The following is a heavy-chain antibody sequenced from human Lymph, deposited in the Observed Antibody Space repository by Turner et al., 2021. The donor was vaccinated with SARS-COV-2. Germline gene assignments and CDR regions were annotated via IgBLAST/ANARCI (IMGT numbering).Heavy chain of an antibody. CDR2: IWYDGTNK. J-gene: IGHJ4*02. Sequence: QMQLVESGGGVVQPGRSLRLSCAASGFTFSSYGMHWVRQAPGKGLEWVAVIWYDGTNKYYADSVKGRFTISRDNSKNTLYLQMNSLRAEDTAVYYCAREDVVGATTGLDYWGQGTLVTVSS. CDR1: GFTFSSYG. V-gene: IGHV3-33*01. CDR3: AREDVVGATTGLDY. D-gene: IGHD1-26*01.